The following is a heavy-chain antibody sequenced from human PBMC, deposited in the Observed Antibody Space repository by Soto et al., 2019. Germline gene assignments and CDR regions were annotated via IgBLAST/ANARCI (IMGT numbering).Heavy chain of an antibody. J-gene: IGHJ6*02. CDR1: GGSISSSSYY. CDR3: ARQVIVVVDAEGAGMDV. V-gene: IGHV4-39*01. CDR2: IYYSGST. Sequence: SETLSLTCTVSGGSISSSSYYWGWIRQPPGKGLEWIGSIYYSGSTYYNPSLKSRVTISVDTSKNQFSLKLSSVTAADTAVYYCARQVIVVVDAEGAGMDVWGQGTTVTVSS. D-gene: IGHD3-22*01.